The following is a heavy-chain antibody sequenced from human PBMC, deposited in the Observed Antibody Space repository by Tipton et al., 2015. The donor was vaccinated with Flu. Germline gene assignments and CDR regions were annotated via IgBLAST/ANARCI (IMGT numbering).Heavy chain of an antibody. J-gene: IGHJ4*02. CDR2: IYTSGST. D-gene: IGHD6-13*01. Sequence: GLVKPSETLSLTCIVSGGSMSSFYWSWIRQPAGKGLEWIGRIYTSGSTIYHPSLKSRVTMSVDTSKNEFSLKLNSVTAADTAVYYCARIAAAGTGYFDYWGQGTLVTVSS. CDR3: ARIAAAGTGYFDY. V-gene: IGHV4-4*07. CDR1: GGSMSSFY.